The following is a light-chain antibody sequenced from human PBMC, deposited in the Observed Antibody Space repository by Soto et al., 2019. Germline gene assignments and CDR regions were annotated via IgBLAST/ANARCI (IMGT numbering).Light chain of an antibody. CDR2: EFS. CDR1: SSDVGGYNN. V-gene: IGLV2-14*01. Sequence: QSALTQPDSVSGSPGQSITISCTGTSSDVGGYNNVSCYQQHPGKAPKLMISEFSNRPSVVSNRFSGSKSGNTASLTISGRPDAADADYYCISYTSSSIDYVFGTGTKLTVL. J-gene: IGLJ1*01. CDR3: ISYTSSSIDYV.